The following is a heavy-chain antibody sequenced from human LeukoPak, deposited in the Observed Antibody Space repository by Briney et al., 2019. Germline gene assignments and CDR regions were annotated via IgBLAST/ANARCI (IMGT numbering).Heavy chain of an antibody. CDR3: ARISYDSSGYPIAFDI. Sequence: KRGESLKISCKGSGYSFTSYWIGWVRQMPGKGLEWMGIIYPGDSDTRYSPSFQGQVTISADKSISTAYLQWSSLKASDTAMYYCARISYDSSGYPIAFDIWGQGAMVTVSS. D-gene: IGHD3-22*01. CDR2: IYPGDSDT. V-gene: IGHV5-51*01. CDR1: GYSFTSYW. J-gene: IGHJ3*02.